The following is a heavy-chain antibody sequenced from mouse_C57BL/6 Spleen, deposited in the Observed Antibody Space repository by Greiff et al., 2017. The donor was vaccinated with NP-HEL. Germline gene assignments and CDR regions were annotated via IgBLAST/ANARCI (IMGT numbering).Heavy chain of an antibody. Sequence: EVQLQQSGTVLARPGASVKMSCKTSGYTFTSYWMHWVKQRPGQGLEWIGAIYPGNSDTSYNQKFKGKAKLTAVTSASTAYMELSSLTNEDAAVYYCTRVGGLLYYYAMDYWGQGTSVTVSS. CDR2: IYPGNSDT. CDR3: TRVGGLLYYYAMDY. J-gene: IGHJ4*01. CDR1: GYTFTSYW. D-gene: IGHD1-1*01. V-gene: IGHV1-5*01.